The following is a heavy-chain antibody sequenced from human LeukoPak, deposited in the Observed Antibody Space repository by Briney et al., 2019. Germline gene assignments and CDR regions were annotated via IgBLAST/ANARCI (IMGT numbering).Heavy chain of an antibody. Sequence: SETLSLTCTVSGGSISRDYWGWIRQPPGKGLEWIGYIYYTGSTNYNPSLKSRVTISVDTSKNQFSLKLSSVTAADTAVYYCARLSVIVGSTLEYYYYYMDVWGQGTTVTVSS. CDR2: IYYTGST. J-gene: IGHJ6*03. D-gene: IGHD1-26*01. V-gene: IGHV4-59*01. CDR1: GGSISRDY. CDR3: ARLSVIVGSTLEYYYYYMDV.